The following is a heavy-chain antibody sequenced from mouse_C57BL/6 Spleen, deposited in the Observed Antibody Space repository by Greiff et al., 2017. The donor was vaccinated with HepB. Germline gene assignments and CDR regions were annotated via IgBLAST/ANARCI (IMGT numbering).Heavy chain of an antibody. CDR3: ARWIVYYDYHSFDY. V-gene: IGHV1-50*01. Sequence: VQLQQPGAELVKPGASVKLSCKASGYTFTSYWMQWVKQRPGQGLEWIGEIDPSDSYTNYNQKLKGKATLTVDTSSSTAYMQLSSLTSEDSAVYYCARWIVYYDYHSFDYWGQGTTLTVSS. D-gene: IGHD2-4*01. J-gene: IGHJ2*01. CDR1: GYTFTSYW. CDR2: IDPSDSYT.